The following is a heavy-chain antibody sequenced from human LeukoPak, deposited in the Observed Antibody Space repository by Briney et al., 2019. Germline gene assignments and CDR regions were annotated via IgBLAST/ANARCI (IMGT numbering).Heavy chain of an antibody. J-gene: IGHJ4*02. Sequence: ASVKVSCKASGYTFTSYGISWVRQAPGQGLEWMGWISAYNGNTNYAQKLQGRVTMTTDTSTSTAYMELRSLRSNDTAVYYCARRSVGATPFDYWGQGTLVTVSS. CDR2: ISAYNGNT. CDR1: GYTFTSYG. D-gene: IGHD1-26*01. V-gene: IGHV1-18*01. CDR3: ARRSVGATPFDY.